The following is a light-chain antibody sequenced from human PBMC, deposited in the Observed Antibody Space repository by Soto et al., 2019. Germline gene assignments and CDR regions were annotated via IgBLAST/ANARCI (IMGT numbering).Light chain of an antibody. CDR2: GAS. J-gene: IGKJ1*01. Sequence: ESVLTQSPGTLSLSPGERATLSCRASQSVSSSFLAWYQQKPGQAPRLLIYGASTRDTGIPDRFSGSGSGTDFTLTISRLEPEDFAVYYCQQYDSSPWTFGQGTKLEIK. V-gene: IGKV3-20*01. CDR1: QSVSSSF. CDR3: QQYDSSPWT.